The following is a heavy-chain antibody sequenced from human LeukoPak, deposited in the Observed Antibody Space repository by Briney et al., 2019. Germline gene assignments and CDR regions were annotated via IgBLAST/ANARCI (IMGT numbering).Heavy chain of an antibody. V-gene: IGHV4-39*01. CDR1: GGSISSSIYY. J-gene: IGHJ4*02. D-gene: IGHD3-16*01. CDR3: AIHEGGVTGPRVDYFDY. Sequence: SETLSLTCTVSGGSISSSIYYWGWIRQPPGKGLEWIGSIYYSGSAYYNPSLKSRVTISVDTSKNQFSLKLSAVTAADTAVYYCAIHEGGVTGPRVDYFDYWGQGTLVTVSS. CDR2: IYYSGSA.